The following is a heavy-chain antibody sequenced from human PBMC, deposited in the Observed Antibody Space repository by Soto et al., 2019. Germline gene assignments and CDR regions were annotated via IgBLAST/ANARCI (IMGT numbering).Heavy chain of an antibody. Sequence: GASLRLSCAAPGCTFGSYAMHWVRQAPGKGLEWLAVISYDGSNKYYADSVKGRFTISRDNSKNTLYLQMNSLRAEDTAVYYCAREGYSSGWYVRGYYYYGMDVWGRGTTVTVSS. D-gene: IGHD6-19*01. CDR1: GCTFGSYA. CDR3: AREGYSSGWYVRGYYYYGMDV. CDR2: ISYDGSNK. V-gene: IGHV3-30-3*01. J-gene: IGHJ6*02.